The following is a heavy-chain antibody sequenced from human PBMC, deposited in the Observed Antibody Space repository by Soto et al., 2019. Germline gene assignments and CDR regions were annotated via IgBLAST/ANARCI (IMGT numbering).Heavy chain of an antibody. CDR1: GGSFSGYY. J-gene: IGHJ6*02. CDR2: INHSGST. V-gene: IGHV4-34*01. Sequence: PSETLSLTCAVYGGSFSGYYWSWIRQPPGKGLEWIGEINHSGSTNYNPSLKSRVTISVDTSKNQFSLKLSSVTAADTAVYYCARDRRGSYYYYGMDVWGQGTTVTVSS. D-gene: IGHD1-26*01. CDR3: ARDRRGSYYYYGMDV.